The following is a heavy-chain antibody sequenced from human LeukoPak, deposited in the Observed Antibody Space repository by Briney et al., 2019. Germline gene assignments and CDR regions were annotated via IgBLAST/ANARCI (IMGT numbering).Heavy chain of an antibody. CDR3: ARSLHHFDY. Sequence: SETLSLTCAVYGGSLSGYYWSWIRQPPGKGLEWIGEINHSGSTNYNPSLKSRVTISVDTSKNQFSLKLSSVTAADTAVYYCARSLHHFDYWGQGTLVTVSS. CDR2: INHSGST. CDR1: GGSLSGYY. J-gene: IGHJ4*02. V-gene: IGHV4-34*01.